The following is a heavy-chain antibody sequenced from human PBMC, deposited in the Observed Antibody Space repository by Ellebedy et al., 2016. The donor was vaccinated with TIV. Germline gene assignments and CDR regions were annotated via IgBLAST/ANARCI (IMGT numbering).Heavy chain of an antibody. D-gene: IGHD1-26*01. J-gene: IGHJ4*02. CDR1: GFTFSSYG. CDR2: ISGSGGRT. V-gene: IGHV3-23*01. CDR3: AKDGAKVGAPDY. Sequence: GGSLRLXXAASGFTFSSYGMHWVRQAPGKGLEWVSSISGSGGRTYYADSVKGRFTISRDNSKNTLYLQMNSLRAEDTAVYYCAKDGAKVGAPDYWGQGTLVTVSS.